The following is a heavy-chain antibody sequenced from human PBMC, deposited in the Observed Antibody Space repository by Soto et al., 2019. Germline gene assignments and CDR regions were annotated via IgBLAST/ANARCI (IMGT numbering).Heavy chain of an antibody. D-gene: IGHD6-6*01. Sequence: GGSLRLSCAASGFTFSSYGMHWVRQAPGKGLEWVAVIWHDGSNKYYADSVKGRFTISRDNSKNTLYLQMNSLRAEDTAVYYCARGKEQLVRYYYYGMDVWGQGTTVTVSS. V-gene: IGHV3-33*01. CDR1: GFTFSSYG. J-gene: IGHJ6*02. CDR2: IWHDGSNK. CDR3: ARGKEQLVRYYYYGMDV.